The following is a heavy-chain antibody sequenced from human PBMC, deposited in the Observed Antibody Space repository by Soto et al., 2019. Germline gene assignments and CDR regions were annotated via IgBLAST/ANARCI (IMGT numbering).Heavy chain of an antibody. CDR3: ARVYGRGDYFDF. J-gene: IGHJ4*02. CDR2: MYYTGKT. CDR1: GTTISSGDHY. D-gene: IGHD1-26*01. Sequence: QVQLQESGPGLVKPSQTLSLTCTVSGTTISSGDHYWSWIRQAPGKGLEWIGYMYYTGKTYYNTSLQSRVTLSVDTSKNQFSLKMTSVTAADMAMYFCARVYGRGDYFDFWGRGTLVSVSS. V-gene: IGHV4-30-4*01.